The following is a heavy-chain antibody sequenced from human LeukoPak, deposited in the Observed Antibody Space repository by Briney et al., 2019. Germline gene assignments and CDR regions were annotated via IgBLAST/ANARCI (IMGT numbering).Heavy chain of an antibody. Sequence: GGSLRLSCAASGFTFSSYAMSWVRQAPGKGLEWVSAISATASNTYYADSVKGRFTISRDNSKSTLYLQMNSLRVDDTAVYYCAKDWYNSLNYFDYWGQGSLVTVSS. D-gene: IGHD1-1*01. CDR1: GFTFSSYA. CDR3: AKDWYNSLNYFDY. J-gene: IGHJ4*02. CDR2: ISATASNT. V-gene: IGHV3-23*01.